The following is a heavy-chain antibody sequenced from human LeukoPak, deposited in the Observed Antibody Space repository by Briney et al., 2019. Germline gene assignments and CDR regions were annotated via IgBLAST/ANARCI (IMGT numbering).Heavy chain of an antibody. Sequence: SETLSLTCTVSGGSIRSNYWSWIRQPPGKGLEWIGYIYYSGSTNYNPSLKSRVTISVDTSKNQFSLKLSSVTAADTAVYYCARVRFDYYYYMDVWGKGTTVTISS. CDR1: GGSIRSNY. V-gene: IGHV4-59*01. J-gene: IGHJ6*03. D-gene: IGHD3-3*01. CDR2: IYYSGST. CDR3: ARVRFDYYYYMDV.